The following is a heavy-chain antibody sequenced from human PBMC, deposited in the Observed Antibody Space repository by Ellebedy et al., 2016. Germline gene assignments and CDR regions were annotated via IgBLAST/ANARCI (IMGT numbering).Heavy chain of an antibody. D-gene: IGHD3-10*01. CDR3: AKDNRGGFFDGMDV. Sequence: GGSLRLSXTVSGFKFDDYAMHWVRRAPGKGLEWVAGITFNSGTVVYADSVRGRFTISRDSAQKSLYLEMTSLRVEDTALYYCAKDNRGGFFDGMDVWGQGTTVTVSS. J-gene: IGHJ6*02. CDR1: GFKFDDYA. CDR2: ITFNSGTV. V-gene: IGHV3-9*01.